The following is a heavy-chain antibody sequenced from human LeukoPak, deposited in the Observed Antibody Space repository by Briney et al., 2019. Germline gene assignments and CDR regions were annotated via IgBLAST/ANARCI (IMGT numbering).Heavy chain of an antibody. CDR3: ARASPDSSGYYLTYFDY. D-gene: IGHD3-22*01. CDR1: GFTFSSYS. Sequence: GGSLRLSSAVSGFTFSSYSMTWVRQAPGKGLEWVSFISSSSSYIYYADSVKGRFTISRDNAKNSLYLQMNSLRAEDTAVYYCARASPDSSGYYLTYFDYWGQGTLVTVSS. V-gene: IGHV3-21*01. J-gene: IGHJ4*02. CDR2: ISSSSSYI.